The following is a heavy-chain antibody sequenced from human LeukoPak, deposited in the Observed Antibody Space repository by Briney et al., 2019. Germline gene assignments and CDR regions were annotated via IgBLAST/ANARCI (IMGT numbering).Heavy chain of an antibody. CDR3: AKKWSGDYDSSGVNDAFDI. Sequence: PGGSLRLSCAASGFTFSSYWMSWVRQAPGKGLEWVANIKKDGSEKYYVDSVKGRFTISRDNAKTSLYLQMNSLRAEDTAVYYCAKKWSGDYDSSGVNDAFDIWGQGTMVTVSS. D-gene: IGHD3-22*01. J-gene: IGHJ3*02. CDR2: IKKDGSEK. CDR1: GFTFSSYW. V-gene: IGHV3-7*01.